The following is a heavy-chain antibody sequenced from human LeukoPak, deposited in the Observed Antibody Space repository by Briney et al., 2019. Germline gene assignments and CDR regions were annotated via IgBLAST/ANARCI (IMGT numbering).Heavy chain of an antibody. CDR3: ARDLDRMVYAKELYYFDY. CDR2: INPNSGGT. J-gene: IGHJ4*02. CDR1: GYTFTGYY. V-gene: IGHV1-2*02. Sequence: ASVKVSCKASGYTFTGYYMHWVRQAPGQGLEWMGWINPNSGGTNYAQKFQGRVTMTRDTSISTAYMELSRLRSDDTAVYYCARDLDRMVYAKELYYFDYWGQGTLVTVSS. D-gene: IGHD2-8*01.